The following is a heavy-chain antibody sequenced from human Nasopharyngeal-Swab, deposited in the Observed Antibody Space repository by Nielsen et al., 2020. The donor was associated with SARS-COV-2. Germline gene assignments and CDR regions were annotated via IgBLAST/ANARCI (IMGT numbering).Heavy chain of an antibody. Sequence: SETLSLTCSVSGGSNSRYYWSWVRQSPGKGLEWIGNMYKSGNTNYNPSLKSRVTISVDTSKNQFSLKLSPVTAADTAVYYCTSTFEMNPYYGMGVWGQGTRVTVSS. V-gene: IGHV4-59*01. CDR3: TSTFEMNPYYGMGV. CDR2: MYKSGNT. CDR1: GGSNSRYY. D-gene: IGHD5-24*01. J-gene: IGHJ6*02.